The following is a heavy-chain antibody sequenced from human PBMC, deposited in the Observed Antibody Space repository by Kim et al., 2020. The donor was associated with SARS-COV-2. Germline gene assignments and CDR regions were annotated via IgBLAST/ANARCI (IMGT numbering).Heavy chain of an antibody. D-gene: IGHD3-3*01. J-gene: IGHJ6*03. CDR3: ARVEISAPFFYMDV. V-gene: IGHV3-21*01. Sequence: GGSLRLSCTGSGFIFSSFTMNWVRQTPTKGLEWVSSINSVGSKKDYADSVKGRFTISRDNARSSLFLQLASLRAEDSALYFCARVEISAPFFYMDVWDKGTTVTVSS. CDR2: INSVGSKK. CDR1: GFIFSSFT.